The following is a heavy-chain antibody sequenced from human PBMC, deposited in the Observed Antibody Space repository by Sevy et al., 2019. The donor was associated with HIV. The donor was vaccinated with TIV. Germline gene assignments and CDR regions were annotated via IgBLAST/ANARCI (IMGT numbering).Heavy chain of an antibody. V-gene: IGHV4-30-2*01. CDR1: GGSISSGTYS. CDR2: IDHSGST. Sequence: SETLSLTCVVSGGSISSGTYSWTWIRQPPGKGLEWIGYIDHSGSTYSNPSLNSRVTISVDRSNNQFSLKLNSVTAADTAVYYCARGPSGGWWHYFDSWGQGTLVTVSS. CDR3: ARGPSGGWWHYFDS. D-gene: IGHD2-15*01. J-gene: IGHJ4*02.